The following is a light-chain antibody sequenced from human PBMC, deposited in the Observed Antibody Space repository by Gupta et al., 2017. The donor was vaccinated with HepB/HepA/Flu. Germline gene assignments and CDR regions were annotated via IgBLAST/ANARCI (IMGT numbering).Light chain of an antibody. CDR2: EVS. Sequence: QSALTHPASVSGSPGQSITISCTGPSSDVGSYNLVSWYQHHPGKAPKLMIYEVSKRPSGVSNRFSGSKSGNTASLTISGLQAEDEADYYCCSYAGSRTFEVFGGGTKLTV. CDR3: CSYAGSRTFEV. V-gene: IGLV2-23*02. J-gene: IGLJ2*01. CDR1: SSDVGSYNL.